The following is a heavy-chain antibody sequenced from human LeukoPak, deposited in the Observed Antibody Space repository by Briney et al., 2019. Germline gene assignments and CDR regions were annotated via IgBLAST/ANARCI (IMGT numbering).Heavy chain of an antibody. CDR2: INPNSGGT. V-gene: IGHV1-2*02. Sequence: ASVKVSCKASGYTFTGYYMHWVRQAPGQGLEWMGWINPNSGGTNYAQKFQGRVTMTRDTSISTAYMELSRLRSDDTAVYYCARESGSRNAFDTWGQGTMVTVSS. D-gene: IGHD3-10*01. CDR1: GYTFTGYY. CDR3: ARESGSRNAFDT. J-gene: IGHJ3*02.